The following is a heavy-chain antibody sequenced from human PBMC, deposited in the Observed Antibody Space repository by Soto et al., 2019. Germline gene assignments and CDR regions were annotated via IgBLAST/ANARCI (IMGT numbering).Heavy chain of an antibody. CDR2: IGTAGDT. J-gene: IGHJ4*02. CDR3: ARGQEVGAHFFDS. D-gene: IGHD2-15*01. Sequence: EVQLVESEGNLVQPGGSLRLSCEASGFTFSGFDMHWVRQPTGKGLEWVSTIGTAGDTYYAVSVKGRFTISRDNAKNSLSLQMNSLRAGDTAVYFCARGQEVGAHFFDSWGQGTQVTVSS. CDR1: GFTFSGFD. V-gene: IGHV3-13*01.